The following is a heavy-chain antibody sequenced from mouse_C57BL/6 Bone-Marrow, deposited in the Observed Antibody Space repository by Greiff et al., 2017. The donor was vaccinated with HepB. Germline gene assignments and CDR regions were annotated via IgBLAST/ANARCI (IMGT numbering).Heavy chain of an antibody. J-gene: IGHJ2*01. CDR2: INPYNGGT. Sequence: EVQLQQSGPVLVKPGASVKMSCKASGYTFTDYYMNWVKQSHGKSLEWIGVINPYNGGTSYNQKFKGKATLTVDKSSSTAYMELNSLTSEDSAVYYCARGESATVVDYWGQGTTLTVSS. CDR1: GYTFTDYY. D-gene: IGHD1-1*01. V-gene: IGHV1-19*01. CDR3: ARGESATVVDY.